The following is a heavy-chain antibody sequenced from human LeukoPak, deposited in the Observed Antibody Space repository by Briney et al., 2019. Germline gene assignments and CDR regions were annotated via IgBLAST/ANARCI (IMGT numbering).Heavy chain of an antibody. Sequence: SETLSLTCTISGGSVSDYYWSWIRQSPGKGLEWIGYIYYTGSTSYNPSLKSRATISADTSKNEFSLELNSVTAADTAVYYCASRKLGNDYWGQGTLVTVSS. CDR1: GGSVSDYY. CDR2: IYYTGST. V-gene: IGHV4-59*02. CDR3: ASRKLGNDY. J-gene: IGHJ4*02. D-gene: IGHD7-27*01.